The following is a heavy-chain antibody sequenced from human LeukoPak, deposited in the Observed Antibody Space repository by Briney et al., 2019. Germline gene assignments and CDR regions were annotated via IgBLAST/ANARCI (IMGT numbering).Heavy chain of an antibody. J-gene: IGHJ4*02. V-gene: IGHV1-2*02. D-gene: IGHD4-23*01. CDR3: ARTMTTVVTPDGY. CDR1: GYTFTSYD. CDR2: MNPNSGGT. Sequence: ASVKVSCKASGYTFTSYDINWVRQATGQGLEWMGWMNPNSGGTNYAQKFQGRVTMTRDTSISTAYMELSRLRSDDTAVYYCARTMTTVVTPDGYWGQGTLVTVSS.